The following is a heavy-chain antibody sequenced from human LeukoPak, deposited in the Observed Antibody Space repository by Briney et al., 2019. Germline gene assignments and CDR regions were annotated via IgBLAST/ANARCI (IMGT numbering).Heavy chain of an antibody. Sequence: GGSLRLSCAASGFTFSYYAMSWVRQGPGKGLEWVSVISGSSGGSTYYADSVKGRFTISRDNSKNTLYVQMNSLRAEDTAIYYCAKHLASYCSGTSCYDAFDYWGQGTLVTASS. D-gene: IGHD2-2*01. V-gene: IGHV3-23*01. CDR2: ISGSSGGST. CDR1: GFTFSYYA. CDR3: AKHLASYCSGTSCYDAFDY. J-gene: IGHJ4*02.